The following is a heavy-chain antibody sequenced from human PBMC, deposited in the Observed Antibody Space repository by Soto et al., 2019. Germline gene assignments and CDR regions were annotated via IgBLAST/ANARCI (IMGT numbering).Heavy chain of an antibody. Sequence: QLQLQESGPGLVKPSETLSLTCTVSGGSISSSSYYWGWIRQPPGKGLEWIGSIYYSGSTYYNPSLKSRVTISVDTSKNQFPLKLSSVTAADTAVYYCARRTRPKYDSRTSGLGRPYWYFDLWGRGTLVTVSS. CDR1: GGSISSSSYY. D-gene: IGHD3-22*01. V-gene: IGHV4-39*01. CDR3: ARRTRPKYDSRTSGLGRPYWYFDL. CDR2: IYYSGST. J-gene: IGHJ2*01.